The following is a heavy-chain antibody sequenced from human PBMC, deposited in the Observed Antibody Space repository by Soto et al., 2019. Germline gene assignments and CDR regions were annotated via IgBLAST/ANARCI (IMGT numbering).Heavy chain of an antibody. CDR3: AREPSSWYKYFDY. Sequence: QVQLQQWGAGLLKPSETLSLTCAVYGGSFSGYYWSWIRQPPGKGLEWIGEINHSGSTNYNPSLKSRVTISVDTSKNQFSLKLSSVTAADTAVYYCAREPSSWYKYFDYWGQGTLVTVSS. D-gene: IGHD6-13*01. CDR2: INHSGST. V-gene: IGHV4-34*01. CDR1: GGSFSGYY. J-gene: IGHJ4*02.